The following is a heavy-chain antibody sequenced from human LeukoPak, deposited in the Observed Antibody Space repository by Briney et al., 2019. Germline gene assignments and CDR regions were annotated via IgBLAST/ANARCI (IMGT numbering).Heavy chain of an antibody. Sequence: GGSLRLSCAASGFTFSSYSMNWVRQAPGKGLEWVSYTSSSSSTRYYADSVKGRFTISRDNAKNSLYLQMDSLRDEDTAVYYCARDGSGSYGFPYVFDYWVQGTLVTVSS. D-gene: IGHD3-10*01. CDR2: TSSSSSTR. J-gene: IGHJ4*02. CDR3: ARDGSGSYGFPYVFDY. CDR1: GFTFSSYS. V-gene: IGHV3-48*02.